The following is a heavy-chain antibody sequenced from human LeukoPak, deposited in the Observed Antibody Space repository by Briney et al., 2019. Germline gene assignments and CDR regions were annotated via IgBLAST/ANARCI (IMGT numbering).Heavy chain of an antibody. Sequence: PSETLSLTCAVYGGSFSGYYWSWIRQPPGKGLEWIGEINHSGSTYYNPSLKSRVTISVDTSKNQFSLKLSSMTAADTAVYYCARSLGYDILTGYNRGWFFDLWGRGTLVTVSS. J-gene: IGHJ2*01. CDR1: GGSFSGYY. D-gene: IGHD3-9*01. CDR2: INHSGST. CDR3: ARSLGYDILTGYNRGWFFDL. V-gene: IGHV4-34*09.